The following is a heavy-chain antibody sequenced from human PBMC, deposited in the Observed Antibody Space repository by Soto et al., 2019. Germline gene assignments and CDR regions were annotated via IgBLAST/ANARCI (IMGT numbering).Heavy chain of an antibody. CDR2: ISSSSSYK. D-gene: IGHD3-3*01. J-gene: IGHJ6*03. V-gene: IGHV3-21*03. CDR1: GFTFSSYS. CDR3: AREATYYDFCSGYYVSQEYYYYYYYMDV. Sequence: PGGSLRLSCAASGFTFSSYSMNWVRQAPGKGLEWVSSISSSSSYKYYADSEKGRFTISRDNAKNSLYLQMNSMKAGDKAVYYCAREATYYDFCSGYYVSQEYYYYYYYMDVWGKGTTVTVSS.